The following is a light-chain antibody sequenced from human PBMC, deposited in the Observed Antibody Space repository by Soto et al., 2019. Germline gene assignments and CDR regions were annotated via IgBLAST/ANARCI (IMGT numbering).Light chain of an antibody. CDR3: QQANSFPPAWT. CDR2: EES. J-gene: IGKJ1*01. Sequence: DIHLTQSPSSLSASVGDRVTITCRASQATTNNLAWYQQKPGNPPKLLIYEESTLHSGVPSRFSGRKVGTQFILTIDSLQPEDFATYYCQQANSFPPAWTFGQGTKVDIK. CDR1: QATTNN. V-gene: IGKV1-9*01.